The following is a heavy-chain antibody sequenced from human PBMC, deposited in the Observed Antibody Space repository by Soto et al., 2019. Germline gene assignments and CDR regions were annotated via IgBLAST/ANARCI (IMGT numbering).Heavy chain of an antibody. V-gene: IGHV1-69*13. CDR2: IIPIFGTA. CDR3: ARETGTPLRYFDWLNY. D-gene: IGHD3-9*01. Sequence: SVKVSCKTSGGTFSSYAISWVRQAPGQGLEWMGGIIPIFGTANYAQKFQGRVTITADESTSTAYMELSSLRSEDTAVYYCARETGTPLRYFDWLNYWGQGTLVTVSS. CDR1: GGTFSSYA. J-gene: IGHJ4*02.